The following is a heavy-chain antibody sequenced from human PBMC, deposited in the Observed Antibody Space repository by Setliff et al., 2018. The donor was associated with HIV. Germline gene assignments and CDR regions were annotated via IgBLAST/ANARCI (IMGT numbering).Heavy chain of an antibody. CDR3: TRDYRNLGFDL. CDR1: GFTFDDYG. J-gene: IGHJ2*01. CDR2: INWNGGST. D-gene: IGHD4-4*01. V-gene: IGHV3-20*04. Sequence: GGSLRLSCAASGFTFDDYGMSWVRQAPGKGLEWVSGINWNGGSTGYADSVKGRFTISRDNAKNSLYLRMNSLRAEDTAVYYCTRDYRNLGFDLWGRGSLVTVSS.